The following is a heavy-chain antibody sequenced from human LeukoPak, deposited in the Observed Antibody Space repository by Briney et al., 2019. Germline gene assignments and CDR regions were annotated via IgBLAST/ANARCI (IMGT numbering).Heavy chain of an antibody. CDR2: ISSTSNYM. CDR3: AKAYDSSGYYLFDY. Sequence: GGSLRLSCAASGFTFTTYSINWVRQAPGKGLEWVSSISSTSNYMFYADSVKGRFTISRDNSKNTLYLQMNSLRAEDTAVYYCAKAYDSSGYYLFDYWGQGTLVTVSS. V-gene: IGHV3-21*04. J-gene: IGHJ4*02. CDR1: GFTFTTYS. D-gene: IGHD3-22*01.